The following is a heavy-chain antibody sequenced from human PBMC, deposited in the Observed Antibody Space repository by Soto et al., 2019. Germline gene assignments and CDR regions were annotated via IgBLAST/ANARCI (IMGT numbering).Heavy chain of an antibody. CDR2: ISGGTAT. CDR1: GFTFRAFA. V-gene: IGHV3-23*01. J-gene: IGHJ4*02. CDR3: AKGSHIAARPFYFDF. Sequence: VQLLESGGGLAQPGGSLRLSCAASGFTFRAFAMNWVRQAPGKGLEWVSTISGGTATTYADSVKGRFTISRDNSKNTVYLQMNSLRPGDTAVYYCAKGSHIAARPFYFDFWGRGTLVTVSS. D-gene: IGHD6-6*01.